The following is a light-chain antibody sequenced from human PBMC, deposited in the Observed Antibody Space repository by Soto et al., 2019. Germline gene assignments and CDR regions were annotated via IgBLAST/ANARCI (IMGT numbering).Light chain of an antibody. V-gene: IGKV1-33*01. J-gene: IGKJ5*01. Sequence: DIQMTQSPSSLSASVGDRVTITCQASQDVSNYLNWYQQKLGKAPKLLIYDASNLETGVPSRFSGSGSGTYFSFTISSLQPEDFATYYCQQYSNLITFGQGTRLESK. CDR1: QDVSNY. CDR2: DAS. CDR3: QQYSNLIT.